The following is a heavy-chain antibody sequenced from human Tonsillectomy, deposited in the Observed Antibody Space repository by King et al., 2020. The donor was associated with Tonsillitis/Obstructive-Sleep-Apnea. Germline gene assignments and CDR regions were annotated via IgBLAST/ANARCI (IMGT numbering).Heavy chain of an antibody. Sequence: QLQLVQSEAEVKKPGASVKVSCKASGYTFTSYALQWVRQAPGQRLEWMGWIITGNGNTKYSQNFQDRVTITRDTSASTAYMELSSLTSEDTAVYYCVRSSGLYYFDYWGQGTLVTVSS. CDR2: IITGNGNT. D-gene: IGHD6-19*01. V-gene: IGHV1-3*04. CDR1: GYTFTSYA. J-gene: IGHJ4*02. CDR3: VRSSGLYYFDY.